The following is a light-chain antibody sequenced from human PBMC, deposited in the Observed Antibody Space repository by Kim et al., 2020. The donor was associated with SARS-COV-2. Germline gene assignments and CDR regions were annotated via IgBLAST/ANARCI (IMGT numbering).Light chain of an antibody. CDR3: SSCTSTNTYF. Sequence: QSVLTQPASVSGSPGQSITISCTGTSNDVGGCDYVSWYQHHPGKAPKLMIYDVTKRPSGVSNRFSGSKFGNTASLTISGLQAEDEADYYCSSCTSTNTYFFGSGTKVTVL. J-gene: IGLJ1*01. CDR2: DVT. CDR1: SNDVGGCDY. V-gene: IGLV2-14*03.